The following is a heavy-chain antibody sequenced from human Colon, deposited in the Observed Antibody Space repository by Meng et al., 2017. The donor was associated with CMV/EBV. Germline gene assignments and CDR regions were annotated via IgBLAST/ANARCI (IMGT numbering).Heavy chain of an antibody. CDR2: INSSSSYI. Sequence: GESLKISCAASGFTFSSYSMNWVRQAPGKGLEWVSSINSSSSYIYYADAVKGRFTISRDNAKNSLYLQMNSLRAEDTAVYYCARGRAARPGGVGDPWGQGTLVTVSS. D-gene: IGHD6-6*01. V-gene: IGHV3-21*01. J-gene: IGHJ5*02. CDR1: GFTFSSYS. CDR3: ARGRAARPGGVGDP.